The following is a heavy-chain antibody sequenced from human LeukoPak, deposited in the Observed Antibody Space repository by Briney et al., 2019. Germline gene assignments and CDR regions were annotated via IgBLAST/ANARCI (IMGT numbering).Heavy chain of an antibody. V-gene: IGHV3-15*07. Sequence: GGSLRLSCAASDSTFTNLWMNWIRQAPGKGLEWVGLIRTTNEGGTTDYAAPIKGRFTISRDDSRNMFHLQMNSLRTEDTAVYYCATGRGFYYEHWGQRTLVPVSS. CDR1: DSTFTNLW. CDR2: IRTTNEGGTT. CDR3: ATGRGFYYEH. J-gene: IGHJ4*02. D-gene: IGHD3-16*01.